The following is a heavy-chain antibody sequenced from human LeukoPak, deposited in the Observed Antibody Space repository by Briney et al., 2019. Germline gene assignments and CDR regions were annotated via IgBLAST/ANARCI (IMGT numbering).Heavy chain of an antibody. V-gene: IGHV3-21*01. CDR3: ARVGRDGNSYGYMDF. CDR1: GFIFSDYS. Sequence: GGSLRLSCAASGFIFSDYSMNWVRQAPGKGLQWVSSISSRSAYIYDADSVKGRFTSSRDNAKNSLYLQMTSLRAEDTAVYYCARVGRDGNSYGYMDFWGPGILVTVSS. D-gene: IGHD5-18*01. CDR2: ISSRSAYI. J-gene: IGHJ4*02.